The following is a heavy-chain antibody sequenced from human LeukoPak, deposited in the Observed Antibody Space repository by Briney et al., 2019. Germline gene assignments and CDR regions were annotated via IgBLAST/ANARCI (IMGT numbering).Heavy chain of an antibody. V-gene: IGHV3-30*02. J-gene: IGHJ6*03. CDR3: AKEESSGWPYYYYYYMDV. Sequence: GGSLRLSCAASGFTFSSYGMHWVRQAPGKGLEWVSFIRNDGSNKYYADSVKGRFTISRDNSKNTLYLQMNSLRAEDTAVYYCAKEESSGWPYYYYYYMDVWGKGTTVTVSS. D-gene: IGHD6-19*01. CDR1: GFTFSSYG. CDR2: IRNDGSNK.